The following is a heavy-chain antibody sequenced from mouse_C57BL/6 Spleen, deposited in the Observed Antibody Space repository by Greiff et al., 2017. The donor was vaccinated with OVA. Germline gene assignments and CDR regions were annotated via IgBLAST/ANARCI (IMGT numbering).Heavy chain of an antibody. CDR2: ISYDGSN. V-gene: IGHV3-6*01. Sequence: DVKLQESGPGLVKPSQSLSLTCSVTGYSITSGYYWKWIRQFPGNKLEWMGYISYDGSNNYNPSLKNRISITRDTSKNQFFLKLNSVTTEDTAAYYCARAKNDAWFAYWGQGTLVTVSA. J-gene: IGHJ3*01. CDR3: ARAKNDAWFAY. D-gene: IGHD2-12*01. CDR1: GYSITSGYY.